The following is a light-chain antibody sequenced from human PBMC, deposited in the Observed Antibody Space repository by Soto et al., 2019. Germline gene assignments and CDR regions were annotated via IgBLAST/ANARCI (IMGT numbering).Light chain of an antibody. CDR1: SSDVGIYNY. J-gene: IGLJ1*01. Sequence: QSALTQPASVSGSPGQSIAISCTGSSSDVGIYNYPSWYQQHPGKVPKLIIYDVTNRPSGVSNRFSGSKSGNTASLTISGLQAEDEADYYCSSYTASGTRVSGTGTKLTVL. V-gene: IGLV2-14*03. CDR3: SSYTASGTRV. CDR2: DVT.